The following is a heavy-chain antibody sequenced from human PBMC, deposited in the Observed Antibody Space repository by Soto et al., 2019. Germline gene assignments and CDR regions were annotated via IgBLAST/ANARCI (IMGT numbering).Heavy chain of an antibody. J-gene: IGHJ4*02. CDR1: GFSLTTSGVG. D-gene: IGHD3-3*01. V-gene: IGHV2-5*02. CDR2: IYWDDYK. CDR3: AHRVLRMVFGLVTTTAIYFDF. Sequence: QITLNESGPTVVRPTETLTLTCRFSGFSLTTSGVGMGWIRQSPGKAPEWLALIYWDDYKRYSASLKSRLTITKDDSKKQVVLTVSDLDPTDTATYYCAHRVLRMVFGLVTTTAIYFDFWGQGTPVAVSS.